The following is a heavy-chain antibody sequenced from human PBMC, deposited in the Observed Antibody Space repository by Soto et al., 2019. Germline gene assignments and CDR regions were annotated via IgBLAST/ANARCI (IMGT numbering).Heavy chain of an antibody. CDR3: ASERGDIVVVPAARGYYYYSGMDV. D-gene: IGHD2-2*01. V-gene: IGHV4-4*02. CDR2: IYHSGST. CDR1: GGSISSSNW. Sequence: PSETLSLTCAVSGGSISSSNWWSWVRQPPGKGLEWIGEIYHSGSTNYNPSLKSRVTISVDKSKNQFSLKLSSVTAADTAVYYCASERGDIVVVPAARGYYYYSGMDVWGQGTTVTVSS. J-gene: IGHJ6*02.